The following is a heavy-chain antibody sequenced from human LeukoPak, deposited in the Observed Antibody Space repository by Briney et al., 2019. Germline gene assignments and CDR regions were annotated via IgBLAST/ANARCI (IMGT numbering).Heavy chain of an antibody. D-gene: IGHD6-19*01. J-gene: IGHJ4*02. CDR3: ARDSSSGRYRSPGVGFDY. CDR1: GFTFSSYS. Sequence: GGSLRLSCAASGFTFSSYSMNWVRQAPGKGLEWVSSISSSSSYIYYADSVKGRFTISRDNAKNSLYLQMNSLRAEDTAVYYCARDSSSGRYRSPGVGFDYWGQGTLVTVSS. V-gene: IGHV3-21*01. CDR2: ISSSSSYI.